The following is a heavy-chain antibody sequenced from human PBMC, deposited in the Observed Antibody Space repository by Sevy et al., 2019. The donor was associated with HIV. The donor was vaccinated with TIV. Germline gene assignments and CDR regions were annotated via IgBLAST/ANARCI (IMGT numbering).Heavy chain of an antibody. J-gene: IGHJ6*02. CDR2: ISSTTGYT. Sequence: GGSLRLSCTASGFTFSDYYMSWIRQAPGKGLECVSFISSTTGYTNYADSVKGRFTISRDNAKNSLYLQMNSLRAEDTAVYYCARDHVKDGDLGDYYYYAMDVWGQGTSVTVSS. V-gene: IGHV3-11*05. D-gene: IGHD4-17*01. CDR3: ARDHVKDGDLGDYYYYAMDV. CDR1: GFTFSDYY.